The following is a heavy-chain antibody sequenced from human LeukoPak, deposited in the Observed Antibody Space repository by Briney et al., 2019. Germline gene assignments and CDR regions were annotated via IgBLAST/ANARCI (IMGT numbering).Heavy chain of an antibody. Sequence: ASVKVSCKASGYTFTSYAMHWVRQAPGQRLEWMGWINAGNGNTKYSQKFQGRVTITRDTSISTAYMELSRLRSDDTAVYYCARSFGAARPGFDYWGQGTLVTVSS. CDR1: GYTFTSYA. CDR2: INAGNGNT. D-gene: IGHD6-6*01. CDR3: ARSFGAARPGFDY. V-gene: IGHV1-3*01. J-gene: IGHJ4*02.